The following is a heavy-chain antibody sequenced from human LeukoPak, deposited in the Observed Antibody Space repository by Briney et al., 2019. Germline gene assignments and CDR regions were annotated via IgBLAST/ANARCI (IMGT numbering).Heavy chain of an antibody. CDR1: GSNFVDYW. CDR3: ARQDLGDYGRNYFQS. J-gene: IGHJ4*02. CDR2: IFPGDSET. V-gene: IGHV5-51*01. D-gene: IGHD4-17*01. Sequence: GESLKISCKDSGSNFVDYWIGWVRQVPGRGLEWMAVIFPGDSETTYSPSFQGQFSISVDTSTNTSYLEWSSLKASDTAIYYCARQDLGDYGRNYFQSWGQGTLAIVSS.